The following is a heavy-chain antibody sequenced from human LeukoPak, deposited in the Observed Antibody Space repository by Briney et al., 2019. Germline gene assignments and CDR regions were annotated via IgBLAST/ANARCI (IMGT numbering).Heavy chain of an antibody. D-gene: IGHD3-3*01. J-gene: IGHJ4*02. CDR2: INHSGST. CDR1: GGSFSGYY. CDR3: ARGLVYDFWSGYSYYFDY. Sequence: SETLSLTCAVYGGSFSGYYWSWIRQPPGKGLEWIGEINHSGSTNYNPFLKSRVTISVDTSKNQFSLKLSSVTAADTAVYYCARGLVYDFWSGYSYYFDYWGQGTLVTVSS. V-gene: IGHV4-34*01.